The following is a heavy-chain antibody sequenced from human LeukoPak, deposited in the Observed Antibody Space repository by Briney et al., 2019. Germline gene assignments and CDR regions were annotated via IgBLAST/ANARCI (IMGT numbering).Heavy chain of an antibody. J-gene: IGHJ4*02. D-gene: IGHD6-13*01. Sequence: GGSLRLSCAASGFTFSTYWMSWVRQAPGKGLEWVANIKQDGSEKYYLDSVKGRSTISRDNAKNSLYLQMNSLRAEDTAVYYCARDPAPGSPRYFDYWGQGTLVTVSS. CDR3: ARDPAPGSPRYFDY. CDR2: IKQDGSEK. CDR1: GFTFSTYW. V-gene: IGHV3-7*01.